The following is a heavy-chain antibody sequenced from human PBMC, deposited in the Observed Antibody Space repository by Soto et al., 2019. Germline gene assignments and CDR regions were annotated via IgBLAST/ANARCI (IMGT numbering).Heavy chain of an antibody. CDR3: ARESIGGWLLS. Sequence: XGTLSLTCNVTGGSTSGSYWSWVRQSPGKGLEWIGYIHYSGTTTYSPSLRSRVTISLDPSESQLSLKLTSVTAADTAIYYCARESIGGWLLSWGRGSLVTVSS. J-gene: IGHJ5*02. CDR2: IHYSGTT. V-gene: IGHV4-59*01. CDR1: GGSTSGSY. D-gene: IGHD5-12*01.